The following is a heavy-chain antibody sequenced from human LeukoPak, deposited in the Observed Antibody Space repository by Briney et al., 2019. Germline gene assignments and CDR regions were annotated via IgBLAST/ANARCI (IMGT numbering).Heavy chain of an antibody. CDR2: INHSGST. Sequence: SETLSLTCAVYGGSFSGYYWSWIRQPPGKGLEWIGEINHSGSTNYNPSLKSRVTISVDTPKNQFSLKLSSVTAAGTAVYYCASYGDYGWFDPWGQGTLVTVSS. V-gene: IGHV4-34*01. J-gene: IGHJ5*02. CDR1: GGSFSGYY. CDR3: ASYGDYGWFDP. D-gene: IGHD4-17*01.